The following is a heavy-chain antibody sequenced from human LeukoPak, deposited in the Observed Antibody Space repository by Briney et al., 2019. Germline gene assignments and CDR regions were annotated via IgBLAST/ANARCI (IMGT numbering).Heavy chain of an antibody. V-gene: IGHV4-59*01. CDR2: IYYSGST. Sequence: SETLSLTCTGSGGSISSYYWSWIRQPPGKGLEWIGYIYYSGSTNYNPSLKSRVTISVDTSKNQFSLKLSSVTAADTAVYYCARGRGLTVTKTFDYWGQGTLVTVSS. D-gene: IGHD4-17*01. CDR1: GGSISSYY. CDR3: ARGRGLTVTKTFDY. J-gene: IGHJ4*02.